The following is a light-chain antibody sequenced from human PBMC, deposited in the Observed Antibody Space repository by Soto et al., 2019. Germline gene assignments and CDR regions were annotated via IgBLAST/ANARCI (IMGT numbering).Light chain of an antibody. CDR1: QSVGNN. J-gene: IGKJ4*01. V-gene: IGKV3-15*01. Sequence: EIVVTQSPATLSVSPGEIATLSCRASQSVGNNFAWYQQKPGQAPRPLIFATSTRATGVPARFSGSGSGTEFTLTISSLQSEDFAVYYCQQYGDWPLTFGGGAKVEIE. CDR2: ATS. CDR3: QQYGDWPLT.